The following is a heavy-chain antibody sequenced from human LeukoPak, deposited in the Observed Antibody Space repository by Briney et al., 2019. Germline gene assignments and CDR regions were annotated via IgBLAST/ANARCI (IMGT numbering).Heavy chain of an antibody. V-gene: IGHV4-4*02. Sequence: SGTLSLTCAVSGGSISSSNWWSWVRQPPGKGLEWIGEIYHSGSTNYNPSLKSRVTISVDKSKNQFSLKLSSVTAADTAVYYCAREGESSGWSGDYFDYWGQGTLVTVSS. CDR2: IYHSGST. D-gene: IGHD6-19*01. CDR1: GGSISSSNW. J-gene: IGHJ4*02. CDR3: AREGESSGWSGDYFDY.